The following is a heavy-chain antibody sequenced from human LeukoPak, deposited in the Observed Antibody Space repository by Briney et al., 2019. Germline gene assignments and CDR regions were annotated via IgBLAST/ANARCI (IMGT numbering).Heavy chain of an antibody. CDR3: TRDHGTHFDY. J-gene: IGHJ4*02. D-gene: IGHD1-1*01. V-gene: IGHV4-4*07. CDR1: GGSISTYY. Sequence: PSETLSLTCTVSGGSISTYYWSWIRQRAGKGLEWIGRIYITGNTNYNPSLKSRVTMSVDTSKNQFSLKLSSVTAADTAVYYCTRDHGTHFDYWGQGTLVTVSS. CDR2: IYITGNT.